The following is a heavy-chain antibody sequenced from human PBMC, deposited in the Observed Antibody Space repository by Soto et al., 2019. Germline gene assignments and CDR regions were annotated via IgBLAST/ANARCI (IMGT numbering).Heavy chain of an antibody. D-gene: IGHD5-18*01. Sequence: GGSLRLSCAASGFTFDDYAMHWVRQAPGKGLEWVSGISWNSGSIGYADSVKGRLTISRDNAKNSLYLQMNSLRAEDTALYYCAKDIRGYSYGDAFDIWGQGTMVTVSS. CDR3: AKDIRGYSYGDAFDI. CDR1: GFTFDDYA. CDR2: ISWNSGSI. J-gene: IGHJ3*02. V-gene: IGHV3-9*01.